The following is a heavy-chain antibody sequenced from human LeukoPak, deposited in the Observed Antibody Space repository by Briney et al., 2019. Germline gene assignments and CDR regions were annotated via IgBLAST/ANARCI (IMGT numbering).Heavy chain of an antibody. Sequence: ASVKVSCKASGYTFTCYYMHWVRQAPGQGLEWMGRINPNSGGTNYAQKFQGRVTTTRDTSISTAYMELSRLRSDDTAVYYCASMDCSSTSCYFGSSIEFDYWGQGTLVTVSS. V-gene: IGHV1-2*06. D-gene: IGHD2-2*01. CDR2: INPNSGGT. CDR3: ASMDCSSTSCYFGSSIEFDY. CDR1: GYTFTCYY. J-gene: IGHJ4*02.